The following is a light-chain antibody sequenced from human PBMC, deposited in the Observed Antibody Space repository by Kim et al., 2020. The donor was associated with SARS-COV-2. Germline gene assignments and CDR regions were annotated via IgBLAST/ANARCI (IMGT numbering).Light chain of an antibody. V-gene: IGLV1-51*01. CDR3: GTWDDNLGAVV. CDR2: DND. CDR1: SSNIENYY. J-gene: IGLJ3*02. Sequence: QSVLTQPPSVSAAPGQRVTISCSGSSSNIENYYVSWYQQLPGTAPKILIHDNDKRPSGIPERFSAAKSGTSATLGITGLQTGDEAEYYCGTWDDNLGAVVFGGGTQLTVL.